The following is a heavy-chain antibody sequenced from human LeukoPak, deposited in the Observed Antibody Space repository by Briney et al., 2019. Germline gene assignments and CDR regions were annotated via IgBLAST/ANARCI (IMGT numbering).Heavy chain of an antibody. D-gene: IGHD1-14*01. CDR1: GYSFTCYW. V-gene: IGHV5-10-1*01. CDR3: ARSDRILDV. Sequence: GESLKISCKGSGYSFTCYWITWVRQMPGKGLECMGQIDPSDSYTNYRPSFQGHVTISADKSINTAYLQWSSLKASDTAIYYCARSDRILDVWGQGATVTVS. J-gene: IGHJ6*02. CDR2: IDPSDSYT.